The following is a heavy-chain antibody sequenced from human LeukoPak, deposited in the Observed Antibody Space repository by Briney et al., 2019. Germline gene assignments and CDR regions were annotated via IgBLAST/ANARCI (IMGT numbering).Heavy chain of an antibody. CDR2: IYSGGST. V-gene: IGHV3-53*01. Sequence: GGSLRLSCAASGFTFSSNYMSWVRQAPGKGLEWVSVIYSGGSTYYADSVKGRFTISRDNSKNTLYLQMNSLRAEDTAVYYCARGNIAAARNWFDPWGQGTLVTVSS. CDR1: GFTFSSNY. D-gene: IGHD6-13*01. J-gene: IGHJ5*02. CDR3: ARGNIAAARNWFDP.